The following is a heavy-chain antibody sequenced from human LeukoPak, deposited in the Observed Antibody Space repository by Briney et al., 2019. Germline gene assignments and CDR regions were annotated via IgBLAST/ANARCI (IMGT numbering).Heavy chain of an antibody. CDR3: ARDRYDTLTGYSNDVFDI. D-gene: IGHD3-9*01. J-gene: IGHJ3*02. V-gene: IGHV1-2*02. CDR1: GYTFTDYY. CDR2: INPKSGDT. Sequence: GASVKVSCKASGYTFTDYYIHWVRQAPGQGLEWMGWINPKSGDTNYAQKFQGRVTMTRDTSISTAYMDLSRLRSDDTAVYYCARDRYDTLTGYSNDVFDIWGQGTMVTVSS.